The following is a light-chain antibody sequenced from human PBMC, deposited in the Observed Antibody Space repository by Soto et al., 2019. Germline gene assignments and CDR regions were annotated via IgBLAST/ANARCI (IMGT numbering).Light chain of an antibody. CDR2: GNS. Sequence: VLTQPPSVSGAPGQRVTISCTGSSSNIGAGYDVHWYQQLPGTAPKLLIYGNSNRPSGVPDRFSGSKSGPSASLAITGLQAEDEADYYCQSYDSSLSALYVFGTGTKGTVL. CDR1: SSNIGAGYD. V-gene: IGLV1-40*01. CDR3: QSYDSSLSALYV. J-gene: IGLJ1*01.